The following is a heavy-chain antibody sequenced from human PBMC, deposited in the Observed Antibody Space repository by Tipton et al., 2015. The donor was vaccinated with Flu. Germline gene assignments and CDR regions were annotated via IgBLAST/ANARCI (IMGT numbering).Heavy chain of an antibody. D-gene: IGHD6-19*01. CDR3: ARRSDWYDAFDI. Sequence: TLSLTCTVSGGSVSSGSYYWSWIRQPPGKGLEWIGYIYYSGSTNYNPSLKSRVTISVDPSKNQFSLKLSSVTAADTAVYYCARRSDWYDAFDIWGQGTMVTVSS. J-gene: IGHJ3*02. V-gene: IGHV4-61*01. CDR2: IYYSGST. CDR1: GGSVSSGSYY.